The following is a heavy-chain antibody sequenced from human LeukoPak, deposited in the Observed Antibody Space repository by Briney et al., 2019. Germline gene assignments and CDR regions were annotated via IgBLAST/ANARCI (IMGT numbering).Heavy chain of an antibody. CDR3: ARQYCGGDCYNP. J-gene: IGHJ5*02. Sequence: ASVKVSCKASGYTFTTYYMHWVRQAPGQGLQCMGWINPSTGGTNYAENFQGRVTMTRDTSITTAYMELSRLTSDDTGVYYCARQYCGGDCYNPWGQGTLVIVAS. D-gene: IGHD2-21*02. CDR2: INPSTGGT. V-gene: IGHV1-2*02. CDR1: GYTFTTYY.